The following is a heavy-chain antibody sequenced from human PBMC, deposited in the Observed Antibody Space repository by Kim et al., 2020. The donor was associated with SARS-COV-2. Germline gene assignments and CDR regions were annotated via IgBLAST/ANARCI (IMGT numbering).Heavy chain of an antibody. CDR3: ARGLSGSYYGSFDY. CDR2: ISYDGSNK. Sequence: GGSLRLSCAASGFTFSSYAMHWVHQAPGKGLEWVAVISYDGSNKYYVDSVKGRFTISRDNSKNTLYLQMNSLRAEDTAVYYCARGLSGSYYGSFDYWGQGTLVTVPS. D-gene: IGHD1-26*01. CDR1: GFTFSSYA. V-gene: IGHV3-30*04. J-gene: IGHJ4*02.